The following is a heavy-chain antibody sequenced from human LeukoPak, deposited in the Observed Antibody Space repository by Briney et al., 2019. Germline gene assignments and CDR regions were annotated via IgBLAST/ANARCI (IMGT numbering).Heavy chain of an antibody. CDR3: AKVGSSWSLLGS. CDR2: ISGSGGST. V-gene: IGHV3-23*01. Sequence: GGSLRLSCAASGFTFSSYAMSWVRQAPGKGLEWISGISGSGGSTYYADSVKGRFTTSRDNSKNTLYLQMDSLRAEDTAVYYCAKVGSSWSLLGSWGQGTLVTVSS. D-gene: IGHD6-13*01. CDR1: GFTFSSYA. J-gene: IGHJ5*01.